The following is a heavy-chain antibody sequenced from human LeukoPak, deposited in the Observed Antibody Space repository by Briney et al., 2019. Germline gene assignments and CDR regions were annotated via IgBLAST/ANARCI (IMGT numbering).Heavy chain of an antibody. D-gene: IGHD5-24*01. V-gene: IGHV4-30-4*08. CDR1: GGSISSGDYY. CDR2: ISYSGSTYT. J-gene: IGHJ4*02. CDR3: ARKERRDDYKFDY. Sequence: SQTLSLTCTVSGGSISSGDYYWSWIRQPPGKGLEWIGYISYSGSTYTYYNPSLKSRVTISVDTSKNQFSLKLSSVTAADTAVYYCARKERRDDYKFDYWGQGTLVTVSS.